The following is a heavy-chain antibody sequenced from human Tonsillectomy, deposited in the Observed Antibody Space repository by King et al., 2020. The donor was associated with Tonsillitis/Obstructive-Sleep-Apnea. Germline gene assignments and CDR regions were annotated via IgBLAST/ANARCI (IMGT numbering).Heavy chain of an antibody. CDR3: ATIFRGDIFDM. Sequence: VQLVESGGGLVQPGGSLRLSCAASGFTFSNYAMTWVRQAPGKGLEWVSAISGNGGSTYCADSVKGRFTVSRDNSKNTLYLQMNSLRAEDTAVYYCATIFRGDIFDMWGQGTMVTVSS. J-gene: IGHJ3*02. D-gene: IGHD2-15*01. CDR2: ISGNGGST. CDR1: GFTFSNYA. V-gene: IGHV3-23*04.